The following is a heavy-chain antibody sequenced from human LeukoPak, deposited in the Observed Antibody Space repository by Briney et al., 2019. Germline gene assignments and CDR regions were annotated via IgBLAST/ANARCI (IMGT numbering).Heavy chain of an antibody. CDR3: ARAITMNIYYFDY. Sequence: ASVTVSCKASGYTFTSYAMHWVRQAPGQRLEWMGWINAGNGNTKYSQKFQGRVTITRDISASTAYMELSSLRSEDTAVYYCARAITMNIYYFDYWGQGTLVTVSS. CDR1: GYTFTSYA. D-gene: IGHD3-22*01. CDR2: INAGNGNT. V-gene: IGHV1-3*01. J-gene: IGHJ4*02.